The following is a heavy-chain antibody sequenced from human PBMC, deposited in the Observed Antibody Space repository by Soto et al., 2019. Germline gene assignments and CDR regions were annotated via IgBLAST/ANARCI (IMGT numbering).Heavy chain of an antibody. CDR3: ATLPLCYYYDSSGPPMGGVHY. D-gene: IGHD3-22*01. CDR2: FDPEDGET. CDR1: GYTLTELS. V-gene: IGHV1-24*01. J-gene: IGHJ4*02. Sequence: ASVKVSCKVSGYTLTELSMHWVRQAPGKGLEWMGGFDPEDGETIYAQKFQGRVTMTEDTSTDTAYMELSSLRSEDTAVYYCATLPLCYYYDSSGPPMGGVHYWGQGTLVTVS.